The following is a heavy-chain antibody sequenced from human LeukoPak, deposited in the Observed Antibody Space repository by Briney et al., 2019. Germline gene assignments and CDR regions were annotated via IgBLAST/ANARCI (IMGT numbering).Heavy chain of an antibody. Sequence: PSETLSLTCAVYGGSFSGYYWSWIRQPPGKGLEWIGEINHSGSTNYNPSLKSRVTISVDTSKNQFSLKLSSVTAADTAVYYCARIRRTRSGRYFDYWGQGTLVTVSS. J-gene: IGHJ4*02. CDR1: GGSFSGYY. D-gene: IGHD6-19*01. V-gene: IGHV4-34*01. CDR3: ARIRRTRSGRYFDY. CDR2: INHSGST.